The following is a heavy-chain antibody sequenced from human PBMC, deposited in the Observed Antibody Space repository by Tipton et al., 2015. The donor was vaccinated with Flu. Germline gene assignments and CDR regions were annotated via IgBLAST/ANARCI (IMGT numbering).Heavy chain of an antibody. V-gene: IGHV4-39*07. D-gene: IGHD1-26*01. CDR3: ARNRAYYGD. CDR2: IYHGGST. Sequence: TLSLTCSVTSGPISSSSYYWGWIRQPPGRGLEWIGSIYHGGSTYYNPSLRSRVTISVDTSKNQFSLKLNSVTAADTAVYYCARNRAYYGDWGQGVLVTVSS. J-gene: IGHJ4*02. CDR1: SGPISSSSYY.